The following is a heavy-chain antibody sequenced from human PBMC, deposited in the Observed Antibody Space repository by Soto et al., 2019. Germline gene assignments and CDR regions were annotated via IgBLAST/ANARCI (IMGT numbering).Heavy chain of an antibody. V-gene: IGHV1-69*01. J-gene: IGHJ5*02. D-gene: IGHD5-18*01. CDR3: ARPRHYGYGSWFDP. CDR1: GGTFSSYA. CDR2: IIPIFGTA. Sequence: QVPLVQSGAEVKKPGSSVKVSCKASGGTFSSYAISWVRQAPGQGLEWMGGIIPIFGTANYAQKFQGRVTITADESTSNAYMDLSSLRSEDTAGYYFARPRHYGYGSWFDPWGQGTLGTVSS.